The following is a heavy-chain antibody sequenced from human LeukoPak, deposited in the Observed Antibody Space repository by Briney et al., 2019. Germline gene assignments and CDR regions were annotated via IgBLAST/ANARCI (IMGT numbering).Heavy chain of an antibody. J-gene: IGHJ6*02. D-gene: IGHD1-26*01. V-gene: IGHV1-69*13. CDR1: GYTFTSYD. CDR3: ASPREGADYYYGMDV. CDR2: IIPIFGTA. Sequence: ASVKVSCKASGYTFTSYDINWVRQAPGQGLEWMGGIIPIFGTANYAQKFQGRVTITADESTSTAYMELSSLRSEDTAVYYCASPREGADYYYGMDVWGQGTTVTVSS.